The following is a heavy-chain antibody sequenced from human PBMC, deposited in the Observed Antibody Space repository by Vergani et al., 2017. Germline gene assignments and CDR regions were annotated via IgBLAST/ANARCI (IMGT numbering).Heavy chain of an antibody. J-gene: IGHJ3*01. Sequence: QLLESGGGLIQPGGSLRLSCAASGFSFSNYAMSWVRQTPGRGLEWVSAVSYSGGAKWYEASVKGRFTISRDNFSQTVNLHMNFLIAEDTAIYYCARDKFFPKDVFDLWGQGTLFTVSS. CDR1: GFSFSNYA. CDR2: VSYSGGAK. CDR3: ARDKFFPKDVFDL. V-gene: IGHV3-23*01.